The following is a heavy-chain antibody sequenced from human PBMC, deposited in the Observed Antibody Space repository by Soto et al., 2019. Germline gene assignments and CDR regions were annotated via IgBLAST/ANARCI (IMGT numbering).Heavy chain of an antibody. CDR2: IIPFFKAT. D-gene: IGHD3-16*01. J-gene: IGHJ6*02. CDR3: ARDVPLNYYDGTFSYYAMDV. Sequence: VSCKASGYTFSSHAISWVRQAPGQGLEWMGGIIPFFKATNYAQKFQGRVTITADDSTSTAYMDLYSLRSEDTAVYYCARDVPLNYYDGTFSYYAMDVWGQGTTVTVSS. CDR1: GYTFSSHA. V-gene: IGHV1-69*01.